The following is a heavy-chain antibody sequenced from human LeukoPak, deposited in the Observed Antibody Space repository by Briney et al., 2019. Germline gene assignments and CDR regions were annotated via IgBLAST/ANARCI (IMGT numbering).Heavy chain of an antibody. CDR1: GGSISSHY. V-gene: IGHV4-59*11. Sequence: SETLSLTCTVSGGSISSHYWSWIRQPPGKGLEWIGYIYYSGSTNYNPSLKSRVTISVDTSKNQFSLKLSSVTAADTAVYYCARSSGWAFDYWGQGTLSPSPQ. CDR2: IYYSGST. J-gene: IGHJ4*02. CDR3: ARSSGWAFDY. D-gene: IGHD6-19*01.